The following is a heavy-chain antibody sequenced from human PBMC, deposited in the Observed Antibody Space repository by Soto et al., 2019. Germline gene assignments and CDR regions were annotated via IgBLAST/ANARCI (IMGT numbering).Heavy chain of an antibody. Sequence: ASVKVSCKASGYTFSDYAIHWVRQAPGQRPEWMGWINAGNGNTKYSQKFQGRVTITRDTSTSTAYMELSSLRSEDTAVYYCARDLDRKAGAGTNWFDPWGQGTLVTVSS. J-gene: IGHJ5*02. V-gene: IGHV1-3*01. CDR3: ARDLDRKAGAGTNWFDP. CDR1: GYTFSDYA. CDR2: INAGNGNT. D-gene: IGHD6-19*01.